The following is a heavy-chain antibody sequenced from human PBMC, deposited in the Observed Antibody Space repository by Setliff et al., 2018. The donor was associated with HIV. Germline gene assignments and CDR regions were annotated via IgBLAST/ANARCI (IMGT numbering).Heavy chain of an antibody. Sequence: SGPTLVNPTQTLTLTCTFSGFSLSTSGVCVGWIRQLPGKALEWLALIYWDDDKRYSPSLKTRLTITKDTSKNQVVLTMTNMDPVDTATYYCAHQELGYCSGGSCPPPHAFDVWGQGTMVTVSS. CDR3: AHQELGYCSGGSCPPPHAFDV. V-gene: IGHV2-5*02. J-gene: IGHJ3*01. D-gene: IGHD2-15*01. CDR2: IYWDDDK. CDR1: GFSLSTSGVC.